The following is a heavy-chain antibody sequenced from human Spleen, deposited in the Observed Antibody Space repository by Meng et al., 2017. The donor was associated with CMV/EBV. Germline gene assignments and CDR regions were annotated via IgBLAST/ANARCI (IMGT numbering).Heavy chain of an antibody. Sequence: GSLRLSCTVSGGSISSSSYYWGWIRQPPGKGLEWIGSIYYSGSTYYNPSLKSRVTISVDTSKNQFSLKLSSVTAADTAVYYCAREGGTSHYYYYGMDVWGQGTTVTVSS. CDR2: IYYSGST. J-gene: IGHJ6*02. CDR1: GGSISSSSYY. D-gene: IGHD2-2*01. CDR3: AREGGTSHYYYYGMDV. V-gene: IGHV4-39*07.